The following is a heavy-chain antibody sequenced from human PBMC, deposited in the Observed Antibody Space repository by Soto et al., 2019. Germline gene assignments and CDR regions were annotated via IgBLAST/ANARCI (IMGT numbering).Heavy chain of an antibody. CDR3: AKAGGAVAVTPYYYYMDV. D-gene: IGHD6-19*01. J-gene: IGHJ6*03. CDR2: ISWNSGSI. CDR1: GFTFDDYA. Sequence: EVQLVESGGGLVQPGRSLRLSCAASGFTFDDYAMHWVRQAPGKGLEWVSGISWNSGSIGYADSVKGRFTISRDNAKNSLYLQMNSLRAEDTAFYYCAKAGGAVAVTPYYYYMDVWGKGTTVTVSS. V-gene: IGHV3-9*01.